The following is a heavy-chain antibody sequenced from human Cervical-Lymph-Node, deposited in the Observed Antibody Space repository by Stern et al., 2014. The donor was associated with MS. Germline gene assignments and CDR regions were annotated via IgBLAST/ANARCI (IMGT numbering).Heavy chain of an antibody. CDR1: GYTFTNNW. CDR3: ARPPPRRKWDDPNYGMDV. J-gene: IGHJ6*02. D-gene: IGHD1-1*01. V-gene: IGHV5-51*03. Sequence: VQLVQSGAEVKKPGESLKISCKGSGYTFTNNWIAWGRQMPGTGLEWMGIIYPDDSDIRYTPSLQGQVPIPPDKSISTASLQWSSLKAANSAVYYCARPPPRRKWDDPNYGMDVWGQGTTVTVSS. CDR2: IYPDDSDI.